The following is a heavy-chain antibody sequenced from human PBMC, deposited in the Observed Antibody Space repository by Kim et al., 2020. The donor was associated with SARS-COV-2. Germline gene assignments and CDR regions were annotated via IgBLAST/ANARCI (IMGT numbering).Heavy chain of an antibody. J-gene: IGHJ6*02. CDR1: GFTFSSYW. CDR3: ARGRRKSSTSSYYGMDV. V-gene: IGHV3-7*01. CDR2: IKQDGSEK. D-gene: IGHD2-2*01. Sequence: GGSLRLSCAASGFTFSSYWMSWVRQAPGKGLEWVANIKQDGSEKYYVDSVKGRFTISRDNAKNSLYLQMNSLRAEDTAVYYCARGRRKSSTSSYYGMDVWGQGTTVTVSS.